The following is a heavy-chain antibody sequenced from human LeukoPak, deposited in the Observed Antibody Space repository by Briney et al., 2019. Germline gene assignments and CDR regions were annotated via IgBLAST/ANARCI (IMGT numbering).Heavy chain of an antibody. CDR3: AREYSSSWYPSAFDI. Sequence: PGGSLRLSCAASGFTFSSYSMNWVRQAPGKGLEWVSSISSSSSYIYYADSVKGRFTISRDNAKNSLYLQMNSLRAEDTAVYYCAREYSSSWYPSAFDIWGQGTMVTVSS. CDR1: GFTFSSYS. J-gene: IGHJ3*02. CDR2: ISSSSSYI. V-gene: IGHV3-21*01. D-gene: IGHD6-13*01.